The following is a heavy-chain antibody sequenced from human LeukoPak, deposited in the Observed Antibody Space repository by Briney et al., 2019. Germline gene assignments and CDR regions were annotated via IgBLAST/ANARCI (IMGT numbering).Heavy chain of an antibody. J-gene: IGHJ4*02. Sequence: QAGGSLRLSCAASGFGFSAYGMHWVRQAPGKGLEWVAVIWSDGSNKYYADSVKGRFTISRDNSKNTLYLQMNSLGAEDTAVYYCARRRYSVYDFDYWGQGTLATVSS. CDR3: ARRRYSVYDFDY. D-gene: IGHD5/OR15-5a*01. CDR1: GFGFSAYG. V-gene: IGHV3-33*01. CDR2: IWSDGSNK.